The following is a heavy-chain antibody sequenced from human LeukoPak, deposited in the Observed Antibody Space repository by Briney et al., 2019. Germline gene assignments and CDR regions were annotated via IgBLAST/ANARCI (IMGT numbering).Heavy chain of an antibody. Sequence: ASVKVSCKASGGTFSIYAISWVRQAPGQGLEWMGGIIPIFGTANYAQKFQGRVTITADESTSTAYMELSSLRSEDTAVYYCARPYSSGRAYYYYYMDVWGKGTTVTVSS. J-gene: IGHJ6*03. CDR1: GGTFSIYA. CDR2: IIPIFGTA. V-gene: IGHV1-69*13. D-gene: IGHD6-19*01. CDR3: ARPYSSGRAYYYYYMDV.